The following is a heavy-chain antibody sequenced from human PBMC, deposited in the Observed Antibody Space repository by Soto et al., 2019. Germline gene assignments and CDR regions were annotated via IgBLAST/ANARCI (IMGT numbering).Heavy chain of an antibody. CDR1: GYSFTSYW. CDR2: IYPGDSDT. D-gene: IGHD3-10*01. V-gene: IGHV5-51*01. J-gene: IGHJ6*02. CDR3: ARCYGSGSYYNVCYYYGMDG. Sequence: LGESLKISCKGSGYSFTSYWIGWVRQMPGKGLEWMGIIYPGDSDTRYSPSFQGQVTISADKSISTAYLQWSSLKASDTAMYYCARCYGSGSYYNVCYYYGMDGWGQRTTVTVSS.